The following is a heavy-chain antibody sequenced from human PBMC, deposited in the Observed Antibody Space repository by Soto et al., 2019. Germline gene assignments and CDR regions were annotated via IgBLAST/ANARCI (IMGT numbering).Heavy chain of an antibody. CDR2: ISGNSGKT. J-gene: IGHJ4*01. CDR3: AKLGFVLMELYYFHQ. Sequence: GGSLRLSCTASGFTFSSYAMSWVRQAPGKELEWVSTISGNSGKTNYAESVKGRFSISRDNSKNTVHLQLDSLRAEDTAVYFCAKLGFVLMELYYFHQWGHGTLVTVSS. D-gene: IGHD2-8*01. V-gene: IGHV3-23*01. CDR1: GFTFSSYA.